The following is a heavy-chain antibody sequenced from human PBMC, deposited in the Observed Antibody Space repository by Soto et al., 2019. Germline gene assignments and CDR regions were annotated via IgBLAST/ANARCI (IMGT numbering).Heavy chain of an antibody. V-gene: IGHV3-15*07. J-gene: IGHJ6*02. CDR2: IKSKTDGGTT. Sequence: GGSLRLSCAASGFTFSNAWMNWVRQAPGKGLEWVGRIKSKTDGGTTDYAAPVKGRFTISRDDSKNTLYLQMNSLKTEDTAVYYCTTQSRENYDILTGYYSPTLNYYYYGMDVWGQGTTVTVSS. D-gene: IGHD3-9*01. CDR1: GFTFSNAW. CDR3: TTQSRENYDILTGYYSPTLNYYYYGMDV.